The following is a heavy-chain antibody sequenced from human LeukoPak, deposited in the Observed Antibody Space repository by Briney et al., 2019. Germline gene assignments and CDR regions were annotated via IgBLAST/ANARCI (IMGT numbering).Heavy chain of an antibody. CDR2: INHSGST. V-gene: IGHV4-34*01. Sequence: PSETLSLTCAVYGGSFSGYYWSWLRQPPGKGLEWIGEINHSGSTNYNPSLKSRVTISVDTSKNQFSLKLSSVTAADTAVYYCASKAHYYDSSGYYVNAFDIWGQGTMVTVSS. J-gene: IGHJ3*02. CDR3: ASKAHYYDSSGYYVNAFDI. CDR1: GGSFSGYY. D-gene: IGHD3-22*01.